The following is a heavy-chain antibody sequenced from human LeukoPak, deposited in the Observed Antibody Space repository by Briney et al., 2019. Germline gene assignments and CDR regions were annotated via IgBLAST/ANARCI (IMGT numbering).Heavy chain of an antibody. Sequence: GGSLRLSCAASGFSFSSSAMAWVRQAPGKGLEWVAVISYDGSNKYYADSVKGRFTISRDNSKNTLYLQMNSLRAEDTAVYYCAKVPVTFGGVMDYWGQGTLVTVSS. D-gene: IGHD3-16*01. CDR3: AKVPVTFGGVMDY. J-gene: IGHJ4*02. CDR2: ISYDGSNK. V-gene: IGHV3-30*18. CDR1: GFSFSSSA.